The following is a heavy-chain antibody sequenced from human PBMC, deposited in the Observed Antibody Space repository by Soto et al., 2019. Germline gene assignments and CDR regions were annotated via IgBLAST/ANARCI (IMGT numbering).Heavy chain of an antibody. V-gene: IGHV3-23*01. CDR3: TKDRVPDGIYSFDY. J-gene: IGHJ4*02. D-gene: IGHD2-15*01. Sequence: GGSLRLSCTASGFTFNNYAMTWVRQAPGRGLEGVSGITASGTTTYYRDSVKGRFTIFKDKSMNTVYLQMNSLTVEDAAVYYCTKDRVPDGIYSFDYWGQGALVTVSS. CDR2: ITASGTTT. CDR1: GFTFNNYA.